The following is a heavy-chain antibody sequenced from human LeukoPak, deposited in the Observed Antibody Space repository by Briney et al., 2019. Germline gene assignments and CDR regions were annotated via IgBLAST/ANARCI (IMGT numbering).Heavy chain of an antibody. CDR3: ARDGDYGTGSYYRGCIDS. CDR1: GYTFTSYG. V-gene: IGHV1-18*01. Sequence: ASVKVSCKASGYTFTSYGISWVRQAPGQGLEWMGWISAYNGNTNYAQKFQGRVTMTRDTSISAAYMELSRLGPDDTAVYYCARDGDYGTGSYYRGCIDSWGQGTPVTVSP. J-gene: IGHJ4*02. D-gene: IGHD3-10*01. CDR2: ISAYNGNT.